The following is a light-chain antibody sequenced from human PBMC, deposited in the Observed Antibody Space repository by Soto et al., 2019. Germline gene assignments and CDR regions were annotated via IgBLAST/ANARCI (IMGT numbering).Light chain of an antibody. CDR1: KLGDKY. CDR2: QDS. V-gene: IGLV3-1*01. J-gene: IGLJ2*01. Sequence: SYELTQPPSVSVSPGQTASITCSGDKLGDKYACWYKQKSGQSPVLVIYQDSKRPSGIPERFSGSNSGNTATLTISGTQAMDEADYYCQAWDSSTGVVFGGGTKLTVL. CDR3: QAWDSSTGVV.